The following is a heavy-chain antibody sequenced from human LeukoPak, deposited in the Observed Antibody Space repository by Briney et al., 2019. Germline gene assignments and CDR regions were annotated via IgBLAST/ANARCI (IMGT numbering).Heavy chain of an antibody. D-gene: IGHD3-10*01. V-gene: IGHV4-4*07. CDR2: IYTSGST. J-gene: IGHJ6*04. Sequence: PSETLSLTCTVSGGSISSYYWSWIRQPAGKGLEWIGRIYTSGSTNYNPSLKSRVTISVDKSKNQFSLTLSPVTAADTALYYCATDHGSGLMDVWGKGTTVTVSS. CDR3: ATDHGSGLMDV. CDR1: GGSISSYY.